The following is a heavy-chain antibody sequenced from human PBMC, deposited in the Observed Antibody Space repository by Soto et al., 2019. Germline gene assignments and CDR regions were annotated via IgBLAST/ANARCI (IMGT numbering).Heavy chain of an antibody. D-gene: IGHD6-19*01. CDR1: GFVFSVYY. CDR2: ISDDGKNT. Sequence: EVQLEQSGGGLVQPGESLRLSCAASGFVFSVYYMHWVRQVPGKAPVWVARISDDGKNTTYADSVKGRFTISRDNAKDTLYLQMSNLRPEDTAVYYCAKAGCSDANCHFWALESWGQGTLVSVSS. J-gene: IGHJ4*02. V-gene: IGHV3-74*03. CDR3: AKAGCSDANCHFWALES.